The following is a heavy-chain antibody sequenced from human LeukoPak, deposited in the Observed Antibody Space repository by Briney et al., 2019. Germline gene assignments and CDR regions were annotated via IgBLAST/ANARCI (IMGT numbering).Heavy chain of an antibody. Sequence: SGTLSLTCTVSGGSISSSSYYWGWIRQPPGKGLEWIGSIYYSGSTYYNPSLKSRVTISVDTSKNQFSLKLSSVTAADTAVYYCARIVVVPAASDYWGQGTLVTVSS. V-gene: IGHV4-39*01. CDR2: IYYSGST. D-gene: IGHD2-2*01. CDR1: GGSISSSSYY. CDR3: ARIVVVPAASDY. J-gene: IGHJ4*02.